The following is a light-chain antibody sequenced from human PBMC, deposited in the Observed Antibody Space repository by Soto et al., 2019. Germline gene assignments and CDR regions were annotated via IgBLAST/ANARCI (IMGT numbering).Light chain of an antibody. CDR1: QSISSY. J-gene: IGKJ5*01. CDR3: QQLHDYPIT. V-gene: IGKV1-39*01. CDR2: AAS. Sequence: DIQMTQSPSSLSASVGDRVTITCRASQSISSYLNWYQQKPGKAPKLLIYAASSLQSGVPSRFSGSGSGTEFTLTISRLQPDDFATYYCQQLHDYPITFGQGTRLEI.